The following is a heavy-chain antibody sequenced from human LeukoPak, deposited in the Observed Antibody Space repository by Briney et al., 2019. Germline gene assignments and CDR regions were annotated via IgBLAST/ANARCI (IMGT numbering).Heavy chain of an antibody. Sequence: SQTLSLTCTVSGDSINSNNYYWSWIRQPAGKGLEWIGRIYSSGRTNYNPSLKSRVTISLDTSRNQFSLKLSSVTAADTAVYYCARERSIVGATKETHFDYWGQGTLVTVSS. CDR3: ARERSIVGATKETHFDY. V-gene: IGHV4-61*02. J-gene: IGHJ4*02. CDR1: GDSINSNNYY. D-gene: IGHD1-26*01. CDR2: IYSSGRT.